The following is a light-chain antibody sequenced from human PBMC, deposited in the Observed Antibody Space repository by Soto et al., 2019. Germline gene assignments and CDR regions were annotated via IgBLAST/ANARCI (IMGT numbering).Light chain of an antibody. V-gene: IGKV2-29*03. CDR3: MQCTQILPT. J-gene: IGKJ5*01. CDR2: EVS. Sequence: EITHMTHTPSVDPVKRDTTFFKPSHRLLHITGETFLFWYLQKPGQSPQLLIYEVSTRVSGVRDRFSGSGSGTDFTLEISRVETDDVSIYYCMQCTQILPTFRDGRRLAIK. CDR1: HRLLHITGETF.